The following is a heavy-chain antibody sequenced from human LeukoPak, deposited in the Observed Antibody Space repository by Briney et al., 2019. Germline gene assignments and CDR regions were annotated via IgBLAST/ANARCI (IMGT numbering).Heavy chain of an antibody. J-gene: IGHJ4*02. CDR3: ARPDGDQYYFDY. V-gene: IGHV4-39*01. Sequence: SETLSLTCTVSGGSISSSSYYCAWIRQPPGKGLEWIGSIYYSGNTYYNPSLKSRVSISVDTSKKQFSLKLSSVTAADTAVYYCARPDGDQYYFDYWGQGTLVTVSS. D-gene: IGHD4-17*01. CDR2: IYYSGNT. CDR1: GGSISSSSYY.